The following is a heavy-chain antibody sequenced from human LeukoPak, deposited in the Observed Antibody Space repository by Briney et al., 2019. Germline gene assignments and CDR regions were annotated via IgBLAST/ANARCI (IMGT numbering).Heavy chain of an antibody. CDR2: ISSSSSYI. V-gene: IGHV3-21*01. CDR3: ARKVVPAAIWYYFDY. Sequence: PGGSLRLSCAASGFTFSSYSMNWVRQAPAKGLEWASSISSSSSYIYYADSVKGRFTISRDNAKNSLYLQMNSLRAEDTAVYYCARKVVPAAIWYYFDYWGQGTLVTVSS. CDR1: GFTFSSYS. J-gene: IGHJ4*02. D-gene: IGHD2-2*01.